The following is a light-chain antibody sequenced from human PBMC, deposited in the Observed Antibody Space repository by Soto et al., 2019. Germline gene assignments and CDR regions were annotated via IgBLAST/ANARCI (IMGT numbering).Light chain of an antibody. J-gene: IGKJ1*01. CDR2: GAS. CDR1: QSVSSNH. CDR3: QQYSASPRT. V-gene: IGKV3-20*01. Sequence: EIVLTQSPGTLSLSPGERATLSCRASQSVSSNHLAWYQQKPGQAPRLLIYGASTRASGIPDRFSGSGSGTDFTLTISRLEPEDSAVYYCQQYSASPRTFGPGTKVEIK.